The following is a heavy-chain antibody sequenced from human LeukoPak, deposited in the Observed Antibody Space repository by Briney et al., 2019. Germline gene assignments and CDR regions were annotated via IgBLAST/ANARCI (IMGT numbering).Heavy chain of an antibody. Sequence: SETLSLTCAVYGGSFSGYYWSWIRQPPGKGLEWIGEINHSGRTDYNPSLKSRVTISVDTSKNQFSLKLSSVTAADTAVYYCARGFRQPFYYYGSGSRNPYYYYMDVWGKGTTVTVSS. D-gene: IGHD3-10*01. CDR2: INHSGRT. J-gene: IGHJ6*03. V-gene: IGHV4-34*01. CDR1: GGSFSGYY. CDR3: ARGFRQPFYYYGSGSRNPYYYYMDV.